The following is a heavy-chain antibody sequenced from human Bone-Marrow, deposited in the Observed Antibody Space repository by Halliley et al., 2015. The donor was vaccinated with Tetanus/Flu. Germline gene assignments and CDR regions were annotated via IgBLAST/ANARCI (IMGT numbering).Heavy chain of an antibody. V-gene: IGHV3-23*01. D-gene: IGHD1-1*01. CDR3: AKEVETRKYFDF. CDR2: ISGSGGDT. J-gene: IGHJ4*02. Sequence: WLSGISGSGGDTKYADSVKGRLTISRDNSKNMLYLQMNSLRAEDTAVYYCAKEVETRKYFDFWGQGTLVTVSS.